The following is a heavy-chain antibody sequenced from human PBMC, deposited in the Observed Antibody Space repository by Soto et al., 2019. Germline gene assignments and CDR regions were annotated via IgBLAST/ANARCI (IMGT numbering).Heavy chain of an antibody. CDR1: GFSFSSYA. J-gene: IGHJ4*02. CDR2: ISGSGGST. Sequence: EVQLLESGGGLVQPGGSLRLSCAASGFSFSSYAMSWVRQAPGKGLEWVSAISGSGGSTYYADSVKGRFTITRDNSKNTLYLQMNSMRAEDTAVYYCANHAFDILPHDYWGQGTLVTVSS. D-gene: IGHD3-16*01. V-gene: IGHV3-23*01. CDR3: ANHAFDILPHDY.